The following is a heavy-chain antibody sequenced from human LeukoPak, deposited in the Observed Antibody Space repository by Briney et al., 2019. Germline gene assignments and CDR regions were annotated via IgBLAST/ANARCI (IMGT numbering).Heavy chain of an antibody. CDR1: GFTFSSYW. D-gene: IGHD6-13*01. J-gene: IGHJ4*02. CDR3: ATNAATVAAGNFFDY. CDR2: INSDGGST. V-gene: IGHV3-74*01. Sequence: PGGSLRLSCAASGFTFSSYWMHWVRQAPGKGLVWVSHINSDGGSTRYADSVKGRFTISRDNAKNTLYLEVSSLRVEDTAVYYCATNAATVAAGNFFDYWGQGTLVTVSS.